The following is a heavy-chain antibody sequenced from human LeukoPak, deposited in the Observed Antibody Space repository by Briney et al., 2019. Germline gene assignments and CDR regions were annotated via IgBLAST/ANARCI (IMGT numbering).Heavy chain of an antibody. CDR1: GFTFSSYS. D-gene: IGHD3-16*01. J-gene: IGHJ4*02. CDR2: ISSSSSYI. CDR3: ARDGGSGNPVFVHDY. V-gene: IGHV3-21*01. Sequence: PGGSLRLSCAASGFTFSSYSRNWVRQAPGKGLEWVSSISSSSSYIYYADSVKGRFTISRDNAKNSLYLQMNSLRAEDTAVYYCARDGGSGNPVFVHDYWGQGTLVTVSS.